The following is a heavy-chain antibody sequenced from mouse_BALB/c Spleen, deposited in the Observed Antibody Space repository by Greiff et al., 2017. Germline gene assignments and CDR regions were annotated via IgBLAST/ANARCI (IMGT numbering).Heavy chain of an antibody. J-gene: IGHJ2*01. D-gene: IGHD2-1*01. V-gene: IGHV5-6-5*01. CDR3: ARVGGNYPFDY. CDR2: ISSGGST. CDR1: GFTFSSYA. Sequence: EVMLEESGGGLVKPGGSLKLSCAASGFTFSSYAMSWVRQTPEKRLEWVATISSGGSTYYPDSVKGRFTISRDNARNILYLQMSSLRSEDTAMYYCARVGGNYPFDYWGQGTTLTVSS.